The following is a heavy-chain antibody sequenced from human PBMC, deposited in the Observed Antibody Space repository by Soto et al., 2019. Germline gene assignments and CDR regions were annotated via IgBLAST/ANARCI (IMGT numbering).Heavy chain of an antibody. CDR2: IYYSGST. CDR3: ASRVVPAARYYYYYYGMDV. D-gene: IGHD2-2*01. CDR1: GGSISSSSYY. V-gene: IGHV4-39*01. J-gene: IGHJ6*02. Sequence: SETLSLTCTVSGGSISSSSYYWGWIRQPPGKGLEWIGSIYYSGSTYYNPSLKSRVTISVDTSKNQFSLKLSSVTAADTAVYYCASRVVPAARYYYYYYGMDVWGQGTTVTVSS.